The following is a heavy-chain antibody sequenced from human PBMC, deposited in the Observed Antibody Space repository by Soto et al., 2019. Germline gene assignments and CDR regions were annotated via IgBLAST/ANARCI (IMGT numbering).Heavy chain of an antibody. CDR2: MYYSGTT. D-gene: IGHD3-22*01. CDR1: GGSISSSDFY. V-gene: IGHV4-39*01. CDR3: AVVDSTVNWFHP. Sequence: QLQLQESGPGLVKPSETLSLTCTVSGGSISSSDFYWGWLRQPPGKGMDFIGSMYYSGTTYYNPSIKNRITISVDTSKNQFSLKLISVTAANTAVYYCAVVDSTVNWFHPWGQGALVTVSS. J-gene: IGHJ5*02.